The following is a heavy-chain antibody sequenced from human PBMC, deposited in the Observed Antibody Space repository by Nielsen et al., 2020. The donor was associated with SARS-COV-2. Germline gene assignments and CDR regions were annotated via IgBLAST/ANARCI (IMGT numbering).Heavy chain of an antibody. CDR2: ISYDGSNK. CDR1: GFTFSSYA. Sequence: GESLKISCAASGFTFSSYAMHWVRQAPGKGLEWVAVISYDGSNKYYADSVKGRFTISRDNSKNTLYLQMNSLRAEDTAVYYCAKDMGDSSGYYRGWGQGTLVTVSS. CDR3: AKDMGDSSGYYRG. J-gene: IGHJ4*02. D-gene: IGHD3-22*01. V-gene: IGHV3-30-3*01.